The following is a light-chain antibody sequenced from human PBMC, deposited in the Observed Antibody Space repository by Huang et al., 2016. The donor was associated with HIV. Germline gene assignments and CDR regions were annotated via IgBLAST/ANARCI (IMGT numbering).Light chain of an antibody. Sequence: DIQMTQYPSSLSASVGDRVTISCRASQAIQNYLAWYQQKAGQCPKRLIYAASSLQSGVPSRFSGRGSGTDFTLSIISLQPEDVAIYYCQRYDSVPRTFGQGTKVDIK. J-gene: IGKJ1*01. CDR2: AAS. V-gene: IGKV1-27*01. CDR3: QRYDSVPRT. CDR1: QAIQNY.